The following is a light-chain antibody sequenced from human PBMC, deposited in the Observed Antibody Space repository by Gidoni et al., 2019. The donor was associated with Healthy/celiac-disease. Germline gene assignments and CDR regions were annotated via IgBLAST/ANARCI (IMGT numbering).Light chain of an antibody. CDR2: LGS. CDR1: QSLLHSNGYNY. Sequence: DLVMTQSPLSLPVTTGEPASISCRSSQSLLHSNGYNYLDWYLQNPGQSPQLLIYLGSNRASGVPDRFSGSGSGTDFTLKISRVESEDVGVYYCMQALQTPLYTFGQGTKLEIK. V-gene: IGKV2-28*01. CDR3: MQALQTPLYT. J-gene: IGKJ2*01.